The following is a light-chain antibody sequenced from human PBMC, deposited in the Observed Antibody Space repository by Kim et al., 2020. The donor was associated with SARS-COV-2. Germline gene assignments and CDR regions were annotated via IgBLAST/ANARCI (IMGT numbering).Light chain of an antibody. CDR2: EVS. V-gene: IGLV2-23*02. CDR1: SSDVGTYNL. CDR3: CSYVGSSSYV. J-gene: IGLJ1*01. Sequence: QSALTQPASVSGSPGQSITISCAGTSSDVGTYNLVSWYQQHPGKAPKVLIYEVSKWPSGVPSRFSGSKSGNTASLTISGLQAEDEADYYCCSYVGSSSYVFGSGTKVTVL.